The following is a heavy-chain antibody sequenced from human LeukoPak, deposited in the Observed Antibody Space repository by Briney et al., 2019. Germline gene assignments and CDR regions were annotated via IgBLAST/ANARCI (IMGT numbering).Heavy chain of an antibody. D-gene: IGHD3-3*01. CDR3: AREITIFGVVTYP. V-gene: IGHV1-2*02. J-gene: IGHJ5*02. Sequence: ASVKVSCKASGYTFTGYYMHWVRQAPGQGLEWMGWINPNSGGTNYAQKFQGRVTMTRDTSISTAYMELSRLRSDDTAVYYCAREITIFGVVTYPWGQGTLVTVSS. CDR2: INPNSGGT. CDR1: GYTFTGYY.